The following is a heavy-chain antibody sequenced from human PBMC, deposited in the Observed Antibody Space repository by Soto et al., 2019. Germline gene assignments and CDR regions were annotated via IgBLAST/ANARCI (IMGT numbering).Heavy chain of an antibody. CDR3: ARGGGAGQLWLLFRYGMDV. J-gene: IGHJ6*02. D-gene: IGHD5-18*01. CDR1: GYTFTGYY. V-gene: IGHV1-2*04. Sequence: QVQLVQSGAEVKKPGASVKVSCKASGYTFTGYYMHWVRQAPGQGLEWMGWINPNSGGTNYAQKFQGWVTMTRDTSISTASMERSRLRSDDTAVYYCARGGGAGQLWLLFRYGMDVWGQGTTVTVSS. CDR2: INPNSGGT.